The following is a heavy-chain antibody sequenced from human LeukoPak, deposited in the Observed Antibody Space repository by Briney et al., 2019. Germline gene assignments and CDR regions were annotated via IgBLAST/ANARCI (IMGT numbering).Heavy chain of an antibody. J-gene: IGHJ6*04. CDR2: INHSGST. CDR1: GGSFRGYY. Sequence: SETLSLTCAVYGGSFRGYYWSWIRQPPGKGLEWIGEINHSGSTNYNPSLKSRVTISVDTSKNQFSLKLSSVTAADTAVYYCAREKTGTMVRGVIRHYYGMDVWGKGTTVTVSS. V-gene: IGHV4-34*01. CDR3: AREKTGTMVRGVIRHYYGMDV. D-gene: IGHD3-10*01.